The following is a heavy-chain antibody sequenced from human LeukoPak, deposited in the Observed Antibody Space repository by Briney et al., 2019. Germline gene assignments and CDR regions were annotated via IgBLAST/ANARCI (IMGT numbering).Heavy chain of an antibody. D-gene: IGHD1-7*01. CDR3: ARNRRGNFYSGHYYFDY. V-gene: IGHV4-59*01. J-gene: IGHJ4*02. CDR1: GGSISSYY. CDR2: IYYSGST. Sequence: SETLSLTCTVSGGSISSYYWNWIRQPPGRGLEWIGYIYYSGSTNYNPSLKSRVTISVDTSKNQFSLKLSSVTAADTAVYYCARNRRGNFYSGHYYFDYWGQGTLVTVSS.